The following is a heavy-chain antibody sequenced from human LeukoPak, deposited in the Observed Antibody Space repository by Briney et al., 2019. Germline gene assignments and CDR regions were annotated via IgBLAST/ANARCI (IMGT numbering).Heavy chain of an antibody. V-gene: IGHV1-18*01. CDR3: ARGAGYCSSTSCYVFSVDYYYYGMDV. Sequence: GASVKVSCKASGYTFTSYGISWVRQAPGQGLEWMGLINAYNGNTNYAQKLQGRVTMTTDTSTNTAYMELRSLRSDDTAVYYCARGAGYCSSTSCYVFSVDYYYYGMDVWGQGTTVTVSS. J-gene: IGHJ6*02. D-gene: IGHD2-2*01. CDR1: GYTFTSYG. CDR2: INAYNGNT.